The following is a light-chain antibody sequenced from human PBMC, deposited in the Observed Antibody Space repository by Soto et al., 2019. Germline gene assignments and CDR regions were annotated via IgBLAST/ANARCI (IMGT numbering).Light chain of an antibody. CDR2: AAS. J-gene: IGKJ4*01. CDR1: QDISSY. V-gene: IGKV1-39*01. Sequence: DIQMTQSPSSLSASVGEKVTLTCRASQDISSYLNWYQQKPGKAPKLLIYAASTLQRGVPSSFSGSGSGTDFTLTISNLQPEDFATYYCQQSFSIPLTFDGGTKVEIK. CDR3: QQSFSIPLT.